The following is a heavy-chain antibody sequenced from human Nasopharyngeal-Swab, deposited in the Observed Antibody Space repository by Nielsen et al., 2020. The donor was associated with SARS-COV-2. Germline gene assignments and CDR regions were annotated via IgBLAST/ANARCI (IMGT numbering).Heavy chain of an antibody. V-gene: IGHV4-31*03. Sequence: SETLSLTCTVSGGSITNGVYYWSWIRQPPEKGLEWIKYMFHNNIGYYNPSLRRRVAISVDTSKNQFSLKFTSLTPADTAVYYCAREIHKDGNSGTCYWFVSWGQGTKVTVSS. CDR1: GGSITNGVYY. J-gene: IGHJ5*01. D-gene: IGHD4-23*01. CDR3: AREIHKDGNSGTCYWFVS. CDR2: MFHNNIG.